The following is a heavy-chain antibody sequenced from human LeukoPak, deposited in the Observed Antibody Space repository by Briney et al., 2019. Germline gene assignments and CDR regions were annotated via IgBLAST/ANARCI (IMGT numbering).Heavy chain of an antibody. CDR3: ARDVGGSSY. Sequence: GGSLRLSCAASGFTFSSYSMNWVRQAPGKGREGVSSISSSSSYIYYADSVNGRFTISRDNAKNSLYMQMNSLRAEDTAVYYCARDVGGSSYWGQGTLVTVSS. CDR2: ISSSSSYI. V-gene: IGHV3-21*01. J-gene: IGHJ4*02. CDR1: GFTFSSYS. D-gene: IGHD1-26*01.